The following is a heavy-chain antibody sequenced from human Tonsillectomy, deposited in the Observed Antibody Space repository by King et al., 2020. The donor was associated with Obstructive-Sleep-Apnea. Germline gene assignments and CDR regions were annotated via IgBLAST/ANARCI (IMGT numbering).Heavy chain of an antibody. CDR3: AREGQYYDILTGYFDY. CDR2: IWYDGSNK. V-gene: IGHV3-33*01. CDR1: GFTFSSYG. J-gene: IGHJ4*02. D-gene: IGHD3-9*01. Sequence: VQLVESGGGVVQPGRSLSLSCAASGFTFSSYGMHWVRQAPGKGLEWVAVIWYDGSNKYYADSVKGRFTISRDNSKNTLYLQMNSLRAEDTAVYYCAREGQYYDILTGYFDYWGQGTLVTVSS.